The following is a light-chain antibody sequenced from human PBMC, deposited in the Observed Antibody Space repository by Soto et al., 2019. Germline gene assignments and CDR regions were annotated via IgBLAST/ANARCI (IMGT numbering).Light chain of an antibody. J-gene: IGLJ2*01. CDR3: SSYTSSTTLV. CDR2: EVS. CDR1: SSDVGGYNY. Sequence: QSALTQPASVSGSPGQSITISCTGTSSDVGGYNYVSWYQQHPGNAPKLVIYEVSNRPSGVSNRFSGSKSGNTASLTISGLQAEDEADYYCSSYTSSTTLVFGGGSKLTVL. V-gene: IGLV2-14*01.